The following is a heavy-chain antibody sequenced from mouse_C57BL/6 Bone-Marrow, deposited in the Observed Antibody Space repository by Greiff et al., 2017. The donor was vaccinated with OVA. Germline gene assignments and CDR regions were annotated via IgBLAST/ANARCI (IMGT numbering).Heavy chain of an antibody. Sequence: QVQLKQSGAELARPGASVKLSCKASGYTFTSYGISWVKQRTGQGLEWIGEIYPRSGNTYYNEKFKGKATLTADKSSSTAYMELRSLTSEDSAVYFCARWTTVVAPYWYFDVWGTGTTVTVSS. CDR2: IYPRSGNT. CDR1: GYTFTSYG. V-gene: IGHV1-81*01. CDR3: ARWTTVVAPYWYFDV. J-gene: IGHJ1*03. D-gene: IGHD1-1*01.